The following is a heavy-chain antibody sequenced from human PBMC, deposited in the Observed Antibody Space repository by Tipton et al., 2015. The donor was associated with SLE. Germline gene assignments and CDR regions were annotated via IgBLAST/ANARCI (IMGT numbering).Heavy chain of an antibody. Sequence: TLSLTCSVSGVSINNGYYYWSWIRQHPGRGLEWIGSIVYSGITYYNPSLKSRVTISLDMSKNQFSLRLSSVTAADTAVYYCPIYYHDSTGLHWFDPWGQGTLVTVSS. D-gene: IGHD3-22*01. CDR3: PIYYHDSTGLHWFDP. V-gene: IGHV4-31*03. J-gene: IGHJ5*02. CDR2: IVYSGIT. CDR1: GVSINNGYYY.